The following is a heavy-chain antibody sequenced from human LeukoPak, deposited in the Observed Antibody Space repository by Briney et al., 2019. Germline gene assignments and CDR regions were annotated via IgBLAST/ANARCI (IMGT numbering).Heavy chain of an antibody. V-gene: IGHV3-66*01. CDR3: ARELKHDYGDYEFSGAFDI. Sequence: TGGSLRLSCAASGFTFSGYAMHWVRQAPGKGLEWVSVIYSGGSTYYADSVKGRFTISRDNSKNTLYLQMNSLRAEDTAVYYCARELKHDYGDYEFSGAFDIWGQGTMVTVSS. CDR1: GFTFSGYA. D-gene: IGHD4-17*01. CDR2: IYSGGST. J-gene: IGHJ3*02.